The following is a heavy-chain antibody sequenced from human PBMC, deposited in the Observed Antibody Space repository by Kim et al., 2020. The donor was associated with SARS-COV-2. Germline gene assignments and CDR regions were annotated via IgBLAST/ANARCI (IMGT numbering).Heavy chain of an antibody. Sequence: SETLSLTCTVSGGPMTSTSYFWGWIRQPPGKGLEWIGSISDSGVTHYNPFIWSRVIISVDTSKNQFALNLSSVTADDTATHYCAGGIVVSPLDMD. D-gene: IGHD2-15*01. J-gene: IGHJ6*03. CDR3: AGGIVVSPLDMD. CDR1: GGPMTSTSYF. V-gene: IGHV4-39*06. CDR2: ISDSGVT.